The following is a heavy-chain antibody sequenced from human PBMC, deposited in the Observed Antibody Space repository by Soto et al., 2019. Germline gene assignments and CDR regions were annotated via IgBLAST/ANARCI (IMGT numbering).Heavy chain of an antibody. J-gene: IGHJ2*01. CDR3: ARGSEQGSGPFPKYWYFDR. V-gene: IGHV4-34*01. CDR1: GGSFSGYY. D-gene: IGHD2-15*01. CDR2: INHSGST. Sequence: QVQLQQWGAGLLKPSETLSLTCAVYGGSFSGYYWRWSWIRQPQGKGREWMGEINHSGSTNYNPSLKSRVTISVDKSQNQFSLKLSSGTAADTAVYYCARGSEQGSGPFPKYWYFDRWGRGTLVTVSS.